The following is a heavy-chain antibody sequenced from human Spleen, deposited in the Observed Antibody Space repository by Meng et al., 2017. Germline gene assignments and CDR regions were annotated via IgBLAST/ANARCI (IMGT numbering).Heavy chain of an antibody. D-gene: IGHD1-26*01. CDR2: INPKSGDT. Sequence: QGQPLQPGAEGNKPGSLVKVSCKPSGYNVPDHYIPWVRRAPEQGLDWMGRINPKSGDTNYAEKFQGRVTMTRDTSISTAYMELSRLRSDDTAVFYCARVFDSGSYHDAFDIWGQGTLVTVSS. V-gene: IGHV1-2*06. CDR3: ARVFDSGSYHDAFDI. J-gene: IGHJ3*02. CDR1: GYNVPDHY.